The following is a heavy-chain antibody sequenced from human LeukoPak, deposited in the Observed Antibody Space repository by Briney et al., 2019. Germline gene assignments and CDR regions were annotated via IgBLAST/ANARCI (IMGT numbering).Heavy chain of an antibody. CDR2: IYSGGST. Sequence: GSLGLSCAASGFTVSSNYMSWVRQAPGKGLEWVSVIYSGGSTYYADSVKGRFTISRDNSKNTLYLQMNSLRAEDTAVYYCARVALLWFGELPYPSHFDYWGQGTLVTVSS. J-gene: IGHJ4*02. V-gene: IGHV3-53*01. CDR3: ARVALLWFGELPYPSHFDY. CDR1: GFTVSSNY. D-gene: IGHD3-10*01.